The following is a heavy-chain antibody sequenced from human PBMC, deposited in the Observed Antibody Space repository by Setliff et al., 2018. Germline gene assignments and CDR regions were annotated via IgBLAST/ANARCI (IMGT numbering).Heavy chain of an antibody. CDR2: IWHDGTNK. D-gene: IGHD2-8*01. V-gene: IGHV3-33*03. CDR1: GLTLINNG. Sequence: LRLSCAASGLTLINNGFHWVRQAPGKGLEWVAIIWHDGTNKYYADSVKGRFTISRDNAKNSLYLLMNSLRAEDTAVYYCLMIVLRWGQGTMVTVSS. J-gene: IGHJ3*01. CDR3: LMIVLR.